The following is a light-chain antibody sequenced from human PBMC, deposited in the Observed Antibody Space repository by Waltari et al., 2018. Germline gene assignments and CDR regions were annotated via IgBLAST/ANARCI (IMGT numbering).Light chain of an antibody. CDR3: HVWDRDSDHVV. CDR1: NIESKT. J-gene: IGLJ2*01. CDR2: NDV. Sequence: SYVLTQPPSVSVAPGETARITCGGHNIESKTVHWCQQKPGQAPVLVVYNDVDRPSGVPARFAGSNSGNTATLTVIRVEAGDEADYSCHVWDRDSDHVVFGGGTQLNVL. V-gene: IGLV3-21*01.